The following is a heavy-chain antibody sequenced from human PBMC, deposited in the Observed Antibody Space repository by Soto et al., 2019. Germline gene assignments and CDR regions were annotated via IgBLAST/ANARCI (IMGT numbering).Heavy chain of an antibody. V-gene: IGHV4-59*01. CDR3: ARGPYCSGGSCSPYNWFDP. D-gene: IGHD2-15*01. CDR1: GGSISSYY. CDR2: IYYSGST. Sequence: QVQLQESGPGLVKPSETLSLTCTVSGGSISSYYWSWIRQPPGKGLEWIGYIYYSGSTNYNPSLKRRVTISVDTSKNQFSLKLSSVTAADTAVYYCARGPYCSGGSCSPYNWFDPWGQGTLVTVSS. J-gene: IGHJ5*02.